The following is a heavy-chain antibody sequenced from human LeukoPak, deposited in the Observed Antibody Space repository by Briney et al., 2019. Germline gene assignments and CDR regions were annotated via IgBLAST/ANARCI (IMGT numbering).Heavy chain of an antibody. CDR2: IYYSGST. Sequence: PSETLSLTCTVSGGSISSYYWSWIRQPPGKGLEWIGYIYYSGSTKYNPSLKSRGTISVDTSKNQFSLKLSSVTAADTAVYYCARVLTGYYNYYYGMDVWGQGTTVTVSS. D-gene: IGHD3-9*01. CDR3: ARVLTGYYNYYYGMDV. V-gene: IGHV4-59*01. J-gene: IGHJ6*02. CDR1: GGSISSYY.